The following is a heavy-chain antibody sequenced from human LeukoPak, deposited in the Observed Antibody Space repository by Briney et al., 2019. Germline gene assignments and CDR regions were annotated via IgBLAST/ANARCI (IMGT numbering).Heavy chain of an antibody. CDR1: GGSISSYY. Sequence: SETLSLTCTVSGGSISSYYWSWIRQPPGKGLEWIGYIYTSGSTNYNPSLKSRVTISVDTSKNQFSLKLSSVTAADTAVYYCARHYGYYDFWGGYYPDWGQGTLVTVSS. D-gene: IGHD3-3*01. V-gene: IGHV4-4*09. J-gene: IGHJ4*02. CDR3: ARHYGYYDFWGGYYPD. CDR2: IYTSGST.